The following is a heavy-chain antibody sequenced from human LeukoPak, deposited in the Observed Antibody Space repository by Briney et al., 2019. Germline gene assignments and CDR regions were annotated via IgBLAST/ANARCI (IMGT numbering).Heavy chain of an antibody. CDR2: IYYSGST. CDR1: GGSISSYY. J-gene: IGHJ6*02. CDR3: ASGASVRFLEWLLPNGMDV. Sequence: PSETLSLTCTVSGGSISSYYWSWIRQPPGKGLEWIGYIYYSGSTNYNPSLKSRVTISVDTSKNQFSLKLSSVTAADTAVYYCASGASVRFLEWLLPNGMDVWGQGTTVTVSS. D-gene: IGHD3-3*01. V-gene: IGHV4-59*01.